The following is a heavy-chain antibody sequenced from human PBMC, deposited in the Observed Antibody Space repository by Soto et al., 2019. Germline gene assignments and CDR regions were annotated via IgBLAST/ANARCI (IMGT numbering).Heavy chain of an antibody. Sequence: GGSLRLSCVASGFTFTNYWMTWVRQAPGKGLEWVANINQDGSERTHVDSVKGRFTVSRDNAKNSLYLEMNRLRAEDTAVYYCARGDIVVVVAAGGMDVWGQGTTVTVSS. CDR2: INQDGSER. J-gene: IGHJ6*02. CDR3: ARGDIVVVVAAGGMDV. V-gene: IGHV3-7*01. D-gene: IGHD2-15*01. CDR1: GFTFTNYW.